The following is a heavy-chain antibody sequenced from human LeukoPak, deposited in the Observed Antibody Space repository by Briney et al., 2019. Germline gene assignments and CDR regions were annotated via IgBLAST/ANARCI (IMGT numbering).Heavy chain of an antibody. CDR1: GFTFSSYE. CDR3: ATDGWDTAQRIYYYYYMDV. V-gene: IGHV3-48*03. CDR2: ISSSGSTI. J-gene: IGHJ6*03. Sequence: GGSLRLSCTASGFTFSSYEMNWVRQAPGKGLEWISYISSSGSTIYYADSVNGRFTIAKYNTKNSLYLQMNSMSTEDTTVYYVATDGWDTAQRIYYYYYMDVWGKGTTVTVSS. D-gene: IGHD5-18*01.